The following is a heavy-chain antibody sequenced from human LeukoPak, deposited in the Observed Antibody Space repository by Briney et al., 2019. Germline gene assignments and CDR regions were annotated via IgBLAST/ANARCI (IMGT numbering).Heavy chain of an antibody. D-gene: IGHD5-18*01. J-gene: IGHJ4*02. CDR2: ISSSGNTI. V-gene: IGHV3-11*01. CDR3: ARGVSGYSYGSRFDY. CDR1: GFTFSDYY. Sequence: CXASGFTFSDYYMSWIRQAPGKGLEWVSYISSSGNTIYYADSVKGRFTISRDNAKNSLYVQMNSLRAEDTAVYYCARGVSGYSYGSRFDYWGQGTLVTVSS.